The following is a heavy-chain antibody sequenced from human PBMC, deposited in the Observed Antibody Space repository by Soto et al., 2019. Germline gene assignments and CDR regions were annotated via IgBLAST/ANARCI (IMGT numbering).Heavy chain of an antibody. CDR1: GYTFTSYG. V-gene: IGHV1-18*01. D-gene: IGHD3-3*01. CDR3: ARAYDFWSGYLNFDY. CDR2: ISAYNGNT. Sequence: ASVKVSCKASGYTFTSYGISWVRQAPGQGLEWMGWISAYNGNTNYAQKLQGRVTMTTDTSTSTAYMELRSLRSDDTAVYYRARAYDFWSGYLNFDYWGQGTLVTVSS. J-gene: IGHJ4*02.